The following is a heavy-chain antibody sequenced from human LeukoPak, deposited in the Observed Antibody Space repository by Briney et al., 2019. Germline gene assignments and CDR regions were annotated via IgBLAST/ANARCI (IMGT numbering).Heavy chain of an antibody. D-gene: IGHD1-1*01. CDR1: GYSFTSYG. CDR2: INPSGGST. Sequence: ASVKVSCKASGYSFTSYGISWVRQAPGQGLEWMGFINPSGGSTSYAQKFQGRVTMTRDTSTSTVYMELSSLRSEDTAMYFCARNVGSGLDYWGQGTLVTVSS. J-gene: IGHJ4*02. CDR3: ARNVGSGLDY. V-gene: IGHV1-46*01.